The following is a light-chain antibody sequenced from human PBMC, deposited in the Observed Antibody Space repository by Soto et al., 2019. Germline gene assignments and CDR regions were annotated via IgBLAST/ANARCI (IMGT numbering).Light chain of an antibody. Sequence: EIVLTQSPGTLSLSPGESATLSCRASQSVSNNYLAWYQQKPGQAPRLLIYGASSRATGIPDRFSGSGSGPDFTLTISRLEPEDFAVYYCQQYGGSPPYTFGQGTKLDIK. V-gene: IGKV3-20*01. CDR2: GAS. CDR3: QQYGGSPPYT. J-gene: IGKJ2*01. CDR1: QSVSNNY.